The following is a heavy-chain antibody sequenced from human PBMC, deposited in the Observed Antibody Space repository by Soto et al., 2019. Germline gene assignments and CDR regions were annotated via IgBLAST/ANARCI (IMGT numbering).Heavy chain of an antibody. V-gene: IGHV4-30-2*01. J-gene: IGHJ4*02. CDR2: IFHSGST. CDR1: GGSSSGGGGS. CDR3: DRATMLMGFTTAFDS. Sequence: SETLSLRCTVSGGSSSGGGGSWTWIRQTPGKGLEWIGYIFHSGSTYYTPSLKGRVTISVDRSKNQFSLNLTSVTAADKAVYYCDRATMLMGFTTAFDSWGQGTLVTVSS. D-gene: IGHD2-8*01.